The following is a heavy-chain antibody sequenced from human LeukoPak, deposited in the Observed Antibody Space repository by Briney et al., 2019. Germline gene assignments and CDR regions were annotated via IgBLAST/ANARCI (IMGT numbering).Heavy chain of an antibody. CDR1: AFTFSNYA. Sequence: GGSLRFSCAASAFTFSNYAMSWVRQAPGKGLEWVSSSCDSGGCTYHADSVKGRFTISRDNSKNTLYLQMNSLRAEDTAIYYCAKNSKFCSSASCYLDYWGQGTQVTVSS. CDR2: SCDSGGCT. D-gene: IGHD2-2*01. CDR3: AKNSKFCSSASCYLDY. V-gene: IGHV3-23*01. J-gene: IGHJ4*02.